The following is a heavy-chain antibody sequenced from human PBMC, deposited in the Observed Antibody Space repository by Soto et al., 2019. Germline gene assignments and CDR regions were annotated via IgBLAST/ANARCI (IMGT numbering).Heavy chain of an antibody. Sequence: EVQLLESGGDLVQPGGSLRLSCAASGFSFSTSSMAWVLQPPGKGLEGVSAISPSASDTLYADSVKGRCTISRDNSQNTLFLQMTSLRAEDTAVYYCAKGGYTFAYEWGQGALVTVSS. V-gene: IGHV3-23*01. D-gene: IGHD5-18*01. CDR2: ISPSASDT. J-gene: IGHJ4*02. CDR3: AKGGYTFAYE. CDR1: GFSFSTSS.